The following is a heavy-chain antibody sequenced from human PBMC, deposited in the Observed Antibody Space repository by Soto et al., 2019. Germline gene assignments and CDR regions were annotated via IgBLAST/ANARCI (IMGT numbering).Heavy chain of an antibody. CDR2: SYWDDDK. CDR3: ALMWGASFDS. J-gene: IGHJ4*02. CDR1: GFSLRSSGVG. V-gene: IGHV2-5*02. D-gene: IGHD1-26*01. Sequence: GSGPTLVNPTQTLTLTCSCSGFSLRSSGVGVAWIRQPPGKALEGLALSYWDDDKGYSPSLGSRLTISKDTSKNQVVLTMAHMDPVDTTTYPSALMWGASFDSCGQGTLVTVSS.